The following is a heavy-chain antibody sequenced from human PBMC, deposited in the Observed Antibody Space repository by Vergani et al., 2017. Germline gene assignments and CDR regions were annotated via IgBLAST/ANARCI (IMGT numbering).Heavy chain of an antibody. CDR2: ISWNSGSI. J-gene: IGHJ3*02. V-gene: IGHV3-9*01. Sequence: EVQLVESGGGLVQPGRSLRLSCAASGFTFDDYAMHWVRQAPGKGLEWVSGISWNSGSIGYADSVKGRFTISRDNAKNSLYLQMNSLRAEDTALYYCATAASDAFDIWGQGTMVTVSS. CDR3: ATAASDAFDI. CDR1: GFTFDDYA. D-gene: IGHD6-13*01.